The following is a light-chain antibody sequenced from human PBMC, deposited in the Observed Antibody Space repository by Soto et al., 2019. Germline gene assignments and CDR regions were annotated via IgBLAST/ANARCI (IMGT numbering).Light chain of an antibody. CDR1: SSEVGGYNY. CDR2: DVS. CDR3: SSYTSSSTRV. Sequence: QSVLTPPASVSGSPGQSITISCTGTSSEVGGYNYVSWYQQHPGKAPKLMIYDVSNRPSGVSNRFSGSKSGNTASLTISGLQAEDEADYYCSSYTSSSTRVFGTGTKVTVL. V-gene: IGLV2-14*01. J-gene: IGLJ1*01.